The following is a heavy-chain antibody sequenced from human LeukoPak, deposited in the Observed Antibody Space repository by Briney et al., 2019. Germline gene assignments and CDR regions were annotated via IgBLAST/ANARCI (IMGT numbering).Heavy chain of an antibody. CDR2: ISYDGSNK. V-gene: IGHV3-30*03. CDR1: GFTFSSYG. D-gene: IGHD6-19*01. Sequence: PGGSLRLSCAASGFTFSSYGMHWVRQAPGKGLEWVAVISYDGSNKYYADSVKGRFTISRDNAKNSLYLQMNSLRAEDTAVYYCARVRYSSGENWFDPWGQGTLVTVSS. J-gene: IGHJ5*02. CDR3: ARVRYSSGENWFDP.